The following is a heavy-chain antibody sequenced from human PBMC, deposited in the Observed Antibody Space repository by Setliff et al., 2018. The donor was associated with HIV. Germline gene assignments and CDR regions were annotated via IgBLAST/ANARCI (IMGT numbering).Heavy chain of an antibody. J-gene: IGHJ4*02. V-gene: IGHV5-51*01. Sequence: GESLKISCRVSGYSFTSYWIAWVRQMPGRGLEWMGNIYPGDSETRYSPSFVGQVTFSVDKSVNTAYLQRRSLKASDTAMYYCARGGLYDSGGYYPPPAGRIDSWGPGTLVTVAS. D-gene: IGHD3-22*01. CDR3: ARGGLYDSGGYYPPPAGRIDS. CDR2: IYPGDSET. CDR1: GYSFTSYW.